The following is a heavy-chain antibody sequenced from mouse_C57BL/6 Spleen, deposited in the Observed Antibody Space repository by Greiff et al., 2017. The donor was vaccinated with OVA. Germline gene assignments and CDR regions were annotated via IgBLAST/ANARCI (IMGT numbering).Heavy chain of an antibody. CDR1: GYTFTSYW. D-gene: IGHD2-3*01. J-gene: IGHJ3*01. CDR2: IHPSDSDT. Sequence: QVHVKQPGAELVKPGASVKVSCKASGYTFTSYWMHWVKQRPGQGLEWIGRIHPSDSDTNYNQKFKGKATLTVDKSSSTAYMQLSSLTSEDSAVYYCAMEGYSPFAYWGQGTLVTVSA. CDR3: AMEGYSPFAY. V-gene: IGHV1-74*01.